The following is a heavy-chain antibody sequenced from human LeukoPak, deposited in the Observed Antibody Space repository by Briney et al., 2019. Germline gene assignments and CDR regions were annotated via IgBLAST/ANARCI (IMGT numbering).Heavy chain of an antibody. Sequence: ASVKVSCKASGYTFTSYDVNWVRQATGQGLEWMGWVSPNSANTAYAQKFQGRVTMTRNTSISTAYMELSSLRSEDTAVYYCARMPYDSSGYYKHWGQGTLVTVSS. V-gene: IGHV1-8*01. CDR3: ARMPYDSSGYYKH. J-gene: IGHJ1*01. CDR2: VSPNSANT. D-gene: IGHD3-22*01. CDR1: GYTFTSYD.